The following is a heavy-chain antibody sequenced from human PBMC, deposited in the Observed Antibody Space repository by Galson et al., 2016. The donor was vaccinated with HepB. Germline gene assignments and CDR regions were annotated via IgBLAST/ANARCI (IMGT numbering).Heavy chain of an antibody. J-gene: IGHJ4*02. V-gene: IGHV3-23*01. Sequence: SLRLSCAASGFTFTTYAMNWVRQAPGKGLEWVSAISGRGDTAKYADFAKGRFTISRDNSKNLIYLQMNSLRAEDTAVYYCAKDRTVGGYGFDSWGQGTLVTVSS. D-gene: IGHD1-26*01. CDR3: AKDRTVGGYGFDS. CDR2: ISGRGDTA. CDR1: GFTFTTYA.